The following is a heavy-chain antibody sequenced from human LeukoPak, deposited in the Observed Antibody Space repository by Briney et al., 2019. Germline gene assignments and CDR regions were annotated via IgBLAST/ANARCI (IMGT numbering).Heavy chain of an antibody. CDR1: GFTFSSYS. D-gene: IGHD6-13*01. CDR2: ISGGGGAT. V-gene: IGHV3-23*01. Sequence: GGSLRLSCAASGFTFSSYSMSWVRQAPGKGLEWVSAISGGGGATFYADSVKGRFTISRDNSKNTLYLQMNSLRAEDTAVYYCAKAYSSSWYAHFDYWGQGTLVTVSS. J-gene: IGHJ4*02. CDR3: AKAYSSSWYAHFDY.